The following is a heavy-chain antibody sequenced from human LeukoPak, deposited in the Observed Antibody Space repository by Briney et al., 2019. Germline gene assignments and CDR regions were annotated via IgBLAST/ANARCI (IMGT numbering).Heavy chain of an antibody. D-gene: IGHD1-1*01. J-gene: IGHJ5*02. Sequence: ASVKVSCKASGYTFTSFAINWVRQAPGQGLEWMGRINPNTGNPTYAQGFTGRFVFSLDTSISTAYLQISNLKAEDTAVYYCVRLLEYNWFDPWGQGTLVTVSS. V-gene: IGHV7-4-1*02. CDR1: GYTFTSFA. CDR2: INPNTGNP. CDR3: VRLLEYNWFDP.